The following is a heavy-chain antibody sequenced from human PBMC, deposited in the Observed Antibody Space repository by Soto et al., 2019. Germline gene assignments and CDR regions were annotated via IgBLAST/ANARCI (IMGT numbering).Heavy chain of an antibody. Sequence: EVQLLESGGGLVQPGGSLRLSCAASGFTFSSYAMSWVRQAPGKGLEWVSAISGSGGSTYYADSVKGRFTISRDNSKNTLYLQMNSLRAEDTAVYYCSIYTGTVTTYFDYWGQGTLVTVSS. CDR2: ISGSGGST. CDR1: GFTFSSYA. CDR3: SIYTGTVTTYFDY. D-gene: IGHD4-4*01. V-gene: IGHV3-23*01. J-gene: IGHJ4*02.